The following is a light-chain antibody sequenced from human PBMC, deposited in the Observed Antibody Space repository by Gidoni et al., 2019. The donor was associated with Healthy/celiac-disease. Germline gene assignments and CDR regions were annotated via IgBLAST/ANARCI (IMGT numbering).Light chain of an antibody. CDR1: QSVFYSSNNKNY. V-gene: IGKV4-1*01. CDR2: WAS. J-gene: IGKJ4*01. CDR3: QQYDSTPLT. Sequence: DIVMTQSPDSLAVSLGERATINCKSSQSVFYSSNNKNYLAWYQQKPGQPPKLLIYWASTRESGVPDRFSGSGSGTDFTLTISSLQAEDVAVYYCQQYDSTPLTFGGGTKWRSN.